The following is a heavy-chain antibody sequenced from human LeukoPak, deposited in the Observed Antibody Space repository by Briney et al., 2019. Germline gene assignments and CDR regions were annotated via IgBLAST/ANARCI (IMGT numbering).Heavy chain of an antibody. J-gene: IGHJ4*02. Sequence: GESLKISCKGSGYSFTSYWIGWVRQMPGKGLEWMGIIYPGDSDTRYSPSFQGQVTISADKSISTAYLQWSSLKASDTAMYYCARHWGHSSSWYLLDYWGQGTLVTVSS. CDR1: GYSFTSYW. CDR3: ARHWGHSSSWYLLDY. D-gene: IGHD6-13*01. CDR2: IYPGDSDT. V-gene: IGHV5-51*01.